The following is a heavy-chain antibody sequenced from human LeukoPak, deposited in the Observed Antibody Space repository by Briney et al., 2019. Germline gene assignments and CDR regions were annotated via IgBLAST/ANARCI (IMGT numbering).Heavy chain of an antibody. V-gene: IGHV4-39*01. CDR3: ARPGIVTTVFYYFDY. J-gene: IGHJ4*02. CDR1: GGSISISSSNW. D-gene: IGHD4-17*01. Sequence: KPSETLSLTCAVSGGSISISSSNWWSWVRQPPGKGLERIGSIYYSGTTYYNPSLKSRVTISVDTSKNQFSLKLSSVTAADTAVYYCARPGIVTTVFYYFDYWGQGTLVTVSS. CDR2: IYYSGTT.